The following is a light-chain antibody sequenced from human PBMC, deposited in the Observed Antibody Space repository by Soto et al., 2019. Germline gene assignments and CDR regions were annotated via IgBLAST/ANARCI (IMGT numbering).Light chain of an antibody. Sequence: VLTQPPSVSGAPGQRVTISCTGSSSNIGAGYDVHWYQQRPGTAPKLLIFGNINRPSGVPDRFSGSKSGTSASLAITGLQAEDEGDYYCQSYDSTLSALYVFGTGTKVTVL. CDR2: GNI. CDR1: SSNIGAGYD. V-gene: IGLV1-40*01. J-gene: IGLJ1*01. CDR3: QSYDSTLSALYV.